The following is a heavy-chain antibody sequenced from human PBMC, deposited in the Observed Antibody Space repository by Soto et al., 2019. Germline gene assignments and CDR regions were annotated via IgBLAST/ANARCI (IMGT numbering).Heavy chain of an antibody. CDR1: DYTFTRYG. V-gene: IGHV1-18*01. CDR2: ISGYNGDT. D-gene: IGHD1-1*01. Sequence: QGQLVQSGPEVKKPGASVKVSCKASDYTFTRYGISWVRQAPGQGLEWMGWISGYNGDTNYAQEVQGRVTMTIDTSTSTAYMELRSLTSDDTAIYYCAKNGQLPYYYSGMDVWGQGTTVTVSS. J-gene: IGHJ6*02. CDR3: AKNGQLPYYYSGMDV.